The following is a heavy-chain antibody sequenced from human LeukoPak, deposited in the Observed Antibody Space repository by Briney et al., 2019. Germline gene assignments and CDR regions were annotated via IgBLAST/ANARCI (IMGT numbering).Heavy chain of an antibody. Sequence: GGSLRLSCAASGFTFSSYAMHWVRQAPGKGLEWVAVISYDGSNKYYADSVKGRFTISRDNSKNTLYLRMNSLRAEDTAVYYCARGGSDYDILTGLDYWGQGTLVTVSS. CDR2: ISYDGSNK. J-gene: IGHJ4*02. D-gene: IGHD3-9*01. V-gene: IGHV3-30-3*01. CDR3: ARGGSDYDILTGLDY. CDR1: GFTFSSYA.